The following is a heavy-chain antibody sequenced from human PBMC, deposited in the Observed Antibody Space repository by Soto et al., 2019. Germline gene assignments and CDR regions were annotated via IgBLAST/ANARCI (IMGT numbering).Heavy chain of an antibody. Sequence: EVQLVESGGGLVKPGGSLRLSCAASGFTFSNAWMNWVRQAPGKGLEWVGRIKSKSDGGTTDYAAPVKGRFTVSRDDLKKTLDLQMNSLKTEDTAVYYGTAHPAPSCYYYGIDVWGLGTTVTVSS. V-gene: IGHV3-15*07. CDR3: TAHPAPSCYYYGIDV. J-gene: IGHJ6*02. D-gene: IGHD6-6*01. CDR1: GFTFSNAW. CDR2: IKSKSDGGTT.